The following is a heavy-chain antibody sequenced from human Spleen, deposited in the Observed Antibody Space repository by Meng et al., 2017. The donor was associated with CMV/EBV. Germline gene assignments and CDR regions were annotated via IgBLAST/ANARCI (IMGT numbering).Heavy chain of an antibody. CDR1: GFTFSSYG. D-gene: IGHD3-22*01. V-gene: IGHV3-30*02. Sequence: GESLKISCAASGFTFSSYGMHWVRQAPGKGLEWVAFIRYDGSNKYYADSVKGRFTISRDNSKNTLYLQMNSLRAEDTAVYYCARQYYYDSSGYFNYYYYGMDVWGQGTMVTVSS. CDR3: ARQYYYDSSGYFNYYYYGMDV. J-gene: IGHJ6*02. CDR2: IRYDGSNK.